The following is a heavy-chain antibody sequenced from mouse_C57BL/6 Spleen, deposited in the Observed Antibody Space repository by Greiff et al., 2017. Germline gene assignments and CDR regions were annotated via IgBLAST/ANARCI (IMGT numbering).Heavy chain of an antibody. V-gene: IGHV1-50*01. CDR3: SRSVVARYYAMDY. Sequence: QVQLQQPGAELVKPGASVKLSCKASGYTFTSYWMQWVKQRPGQGLEWIGEIDPSDSYTNYNQKFKGKATLTVNTSSSTSYMQLSSLTSADSAVYYCSRSVVARYYAMDYWGQGTSVTVSS. D-gene: IGHD1-1*01. CDR1: GYTFTSYW. J-gene: IGHJ4*01. CDR2: IDPSDSYT.